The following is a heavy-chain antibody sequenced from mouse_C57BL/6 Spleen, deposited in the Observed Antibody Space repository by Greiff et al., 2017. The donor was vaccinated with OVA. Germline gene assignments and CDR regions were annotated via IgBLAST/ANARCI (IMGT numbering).Heavy chain of an antibody. CDR1: GYTFTSYW. D-gene: IGHD2-5*01. CDR2: IYPSNGGT. Sequence: QVQLQQPGTELVKPGASVKLSCKASGYTFTSYWMHWVKPRPGQGLEWIGNIYPSNGGTNYNEKFKSKATLTVDKSSSTAYMQLSSLTSEDSAVYYCARENYRNYGNYFDYWGQGTTLTVSS. J-gene: IGHJ2*01. CDR3: ARENYRNYGNYFDY. V-gene: IGHV1-53*01.